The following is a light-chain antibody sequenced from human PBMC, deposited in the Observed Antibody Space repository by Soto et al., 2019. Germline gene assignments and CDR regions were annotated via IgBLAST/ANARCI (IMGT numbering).Light chain of an antibody. J-gene: IGKJ2*01. V-gene: IGKV3-20*01. CDR3: QQYGTPQYI. CDR2: GAS. CDR1: QTVNNNY. Sequence: EIVLTQSPGTLSLSPGEGATLSCRARQTVNNNYLAWYQQKPGQAPRLLIYGASNRAAGIPDRFSGSGSGADFTLTISRLEPEEFAVYYCQQYGTPQYIFGQGTKLEIK.